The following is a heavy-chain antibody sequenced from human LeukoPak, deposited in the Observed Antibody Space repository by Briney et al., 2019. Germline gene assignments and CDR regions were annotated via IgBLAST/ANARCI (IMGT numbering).Heavy chain of an antibody. CDR2: INHSGST. D-gene: IGHD6-13*01. CDR3: ARGAATCDP. CDR1: GGSFSGYY. V-gene: IGHV4-34*01. J-gene: IGHJ5*02. Sequence: PSETLSLTCAVYGGSFSGYYWSWIRQPPGKGLEWIGEINHSGSTNYNPSLKSRVTISVDTSKSQFSLKLSSVTAADTAVYYCARGAATCDPWGQGTLVTVSS.